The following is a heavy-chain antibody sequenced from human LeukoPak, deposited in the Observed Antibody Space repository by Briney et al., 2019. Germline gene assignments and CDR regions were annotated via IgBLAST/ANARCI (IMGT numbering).Heavy chain of an antibody. Sequence: ASVKVSCKASGYTFRNYGITWVRQAPGQGLEWMGWIGTYNGNTDYAQKFQGRVIMTADTSTTTAHMELRSLRSDDTAVYYCARGRLKRVPFTKVAGALDYWGQGNRVTVSS. D-gene: IGHD6-19*01. V-gene: IGHV1-18*01. CDR3: ARGRLKRVPFTKVAGALDY. J-gene: IGHJ4*02. CDR2: IGTYNGNT. CDR1: GYTFRNYG.